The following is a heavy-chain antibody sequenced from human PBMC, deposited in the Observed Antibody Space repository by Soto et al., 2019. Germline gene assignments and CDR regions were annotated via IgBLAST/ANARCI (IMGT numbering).Heavy chain of an antibody. Sequence: ASVKVSCKASGGTFSSYTISWVRQAPGQGLEWMGRIIPILGIANYAQKFQGRVTITADKSTSTAYMELSSLRSEDTAVYYCAREEEDYSKGFDYWGQGTLVTVSS. D-gene: IGHD4-4*01. J-gene: IGHJ4*02. V-gene: IGHV1-69*04. CDR3: AREEEDYSKGFDY. CDR2: IIPILGIA. CDR1: GGTFSSYT.